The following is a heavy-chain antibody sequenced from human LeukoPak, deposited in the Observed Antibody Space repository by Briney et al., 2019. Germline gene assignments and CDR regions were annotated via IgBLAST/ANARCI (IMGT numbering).Heavy chain of an antibody. V-gene: IGHV1-2*02. D-gene: IGHD6-13*01. CDR2: INPNSGGT. Sequence: GASVKVSCKASGYTFTGYYMHWVRRAPGQGLEWMGWINPNSGGTNYAQKFQGRVTMTRDTSISTAYMELSRLRSDDTAVYYCAGDLLRQQLAPRGYWGQGTLVTVSS. CDR3: AGDLLRQQLAPRGY. J-gene: IGHJ4*02. CDR1: GYTFTGYY.